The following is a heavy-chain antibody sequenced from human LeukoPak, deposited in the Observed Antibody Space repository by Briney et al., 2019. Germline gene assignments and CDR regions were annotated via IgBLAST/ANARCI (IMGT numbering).Heavy chain of an antibody. CDR2: ISGTGGNT. Sequence: GGSLRLSCAASGFTFSSYAMSWVRQAPGKGLEWVSAISGTGGNTYYADSVKGRFTISRDNSKNTLYLQMNSLRDEDTAVYYCAKAQSSGFYWYFDCWGQGTLVTVSP. CDR1: GFTFSSYA. CDR3: AKAQSSGFYWYFDC. V-gene: IGHV3-23*01. D-gene: IGHD3-22*01. J-gene: IGHJ4*02.